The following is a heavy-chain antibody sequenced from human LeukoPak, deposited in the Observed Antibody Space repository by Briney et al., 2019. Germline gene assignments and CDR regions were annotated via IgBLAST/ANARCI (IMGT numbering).Heavy chain of an antibody. J-gene: IGHJ5*02. CDR3: ARDGVNGFDP. Sequence: SETLSLTCTVSGDSISNSNYYWGWIRQPPGKGLEWIGTIYYSGTTYYNPSLKSRVTISVDTSKNQFSLKLSSVTAADTAVYYCARDGVNGFDPWGQGTLVTVSS. CDR1: GDSISNSNYY. V-gene: IGHV4-39*07. CDR2: IYYSGTT. D-gene: IGHD3-3*01.